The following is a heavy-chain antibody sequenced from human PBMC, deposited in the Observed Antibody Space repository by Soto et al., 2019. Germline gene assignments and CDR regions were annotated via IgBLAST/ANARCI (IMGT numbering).Heavy chain of an antibody. CDR1: GFTFSTYG. CDR3: WRDGALGYSAGVDS. D-gene: IGHD6-13*01. CDR2: IWYDGSNK. Sequence: QVQLVESGGGVVQPGKSLRLSCTASGFTFSTYGMHWVRQAPGKGLEWVAVIWYDGSNKYHGDSLKGRFTISRDNSKNTLYLQMNNLRAEDTAVYYFWRDGALGYSAGVDSWGQGTLVTVSS. V-gene: IGHV3-33*01. J-gene: IGHJ4*02.